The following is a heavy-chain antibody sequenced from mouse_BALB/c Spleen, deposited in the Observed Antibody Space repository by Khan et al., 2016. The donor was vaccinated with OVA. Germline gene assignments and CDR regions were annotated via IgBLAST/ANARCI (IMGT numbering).Heavy chain of an antibody. J-gene: IGHJ3*01. V-gene: IGHV1S81*02. Sequence: VELVESGAELVKPGASVKLSCKASGYTFTSYYMYWVKQRPGQGLEWIGEINPGDGDTNFNEKFKIKATLTVDKSSSTSYMQLSSLTSEDSAVYYCTRSGYGTFAYWGQGTLVTVS. D-gene: IGHD2-1*01. CDR1: GYTFTSYY. CDR2: INPGDGDT. CDR3: TRSGYGTFAY.